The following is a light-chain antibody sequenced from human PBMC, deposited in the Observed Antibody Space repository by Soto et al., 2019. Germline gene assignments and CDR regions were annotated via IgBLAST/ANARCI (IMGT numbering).Light chain of an antibody. CDR3: LPDHSLLT. V-gene: IGKV1-6*01. J-gene: IGKJ4*01. Sequence: AVAMTQSPSSLSASVGDRVSIACRASQGIGSDLAWYQQRPGRAPKLLIYAVSTLQSGVPSRFSGSGSGTDFTLTISSLQPEDIAACYCLPDHSLLTFGGGTKVEI. CDR1: QGIGSD. CDR2: AVS.